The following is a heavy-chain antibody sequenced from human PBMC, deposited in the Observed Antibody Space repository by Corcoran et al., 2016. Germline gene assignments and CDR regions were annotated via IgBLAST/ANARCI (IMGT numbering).Heavy chain of an antibody. J-gene: IGHJ3*02. Sequence: QVQLVESGGGVVQPGRSLRLSCAASGFTFSSYGMHWVRQAPGKGLEWVAVISYDGSNKYYAASVKGRFTISRDNSKNTLYLQMNSLRAEDTAVYYSLRWNEWAFDIWGQGTMVTVSS. CDR3: LRWNEWAFDI. V-gene: IGHV3-30*03. CDR2: ISYDGSNK. D-gene: IGHD1-1*01. CDR1: GFTFSSYG.